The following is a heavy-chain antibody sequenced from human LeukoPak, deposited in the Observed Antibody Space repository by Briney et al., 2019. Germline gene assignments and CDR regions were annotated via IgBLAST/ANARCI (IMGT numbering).Heavy chain of an antibody. CDR3: ARGGAYGADSDY. Sequence: SQTLSLTCTVSGGSISSGGYYWSWIRQHPGKGLEWIGYIYYSGSTYYNPSLKSRVTISVDTSKNQFSLKLSSVTAADTAVYYWARGGAYGADSDYWGQGTLVTVSS. CDR2: IYYSGST. J-gene: IGHJ4*02. V-gene: IGHV4-31*03. D-gene: IGHD4-17*01. CDR1: GGSISSGGYY.